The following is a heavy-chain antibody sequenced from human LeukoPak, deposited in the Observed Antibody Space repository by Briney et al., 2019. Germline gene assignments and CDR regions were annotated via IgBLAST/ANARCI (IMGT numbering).Heavy chain of an antibody. D-gene: IGHD2-15*01. CDR1: GYTFTGYY. J-gene: IGHJ3*02. V-gene: IGHV1-2*02. Sequence: ASVKVSCKASGYTFTGYYMHWVRQAPGQGLELMGWINPNSGGTNYAQKFQGRVTMTRDTSTSTAYMELSRLRSDDTAVYYCAREGPTREVAFDIWGQGTMVTVSS. CDR3: AREGPTREVAFDI. CDR2: INPNSGGT.